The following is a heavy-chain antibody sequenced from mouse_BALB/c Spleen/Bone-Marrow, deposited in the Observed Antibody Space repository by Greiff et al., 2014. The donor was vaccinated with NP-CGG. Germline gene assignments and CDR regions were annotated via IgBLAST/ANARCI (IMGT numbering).Heavy chain of an antibody. CDR2: IDPYSGGT. D-gene: IGHD2-14*01. CDR3: SRGVLAYFDY. Sequence: LVESGPELVKPGASVKVSCKASGYAFTNYNMNWVKQSHGKSLEWIGYIDPYSGGTNYNQKFRGKATLTVDKSPSTAYMHLNSLTSEDSAVYYCSRGVLAYFDYWGQGTTLTVSS. CDR1: GYAFTNYN. J-gene: IGHJ2*01. V-gene: IGHV1S135*01.